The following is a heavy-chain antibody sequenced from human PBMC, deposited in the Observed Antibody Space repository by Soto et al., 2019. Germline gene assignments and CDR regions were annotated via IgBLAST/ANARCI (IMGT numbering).Heavy chain of an antibody. CDR1: GFTFRNYG. CDR3: ARDSVWTFDY. J-gene: IGHJ4*02. V-gene: IGHV3-33*01. CDR2: IRYDENNK. D-gene: IGHD2-21*01. Sequence: VQLVESGGGVVQPGTSLRLSCAASGFTFRNYGMHWVRQAPGKGLEWVAIIRYDENNKYYADSVKGRFTISRDNXXXXXXXXXXXXRXEDTAVYYCARDSVWTFDYCGQGTLVTVSS.